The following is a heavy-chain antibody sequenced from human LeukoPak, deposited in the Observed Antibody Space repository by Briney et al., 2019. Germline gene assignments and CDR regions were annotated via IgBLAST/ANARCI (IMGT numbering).Heavy chain of an antibody. J-gene: IGHJ4*02. CDR1: GGSISSSSYY. CDR2: IYYSGST. V-gene: IGHV4-39*07. D-gene: IGHD3-22*01. CDR3: ARVAQYYDSSGSFDY. Sequence: SETLSLTCTVSGGSISSSSYYWGWIRQPPGKGLEWIGSIYYSGSTYYNPSLKSRVTISVDTSKNQFSLKLSSVTAADTAVYYCARVAQYYDSSGSFDYWGQGTLVTVSS.